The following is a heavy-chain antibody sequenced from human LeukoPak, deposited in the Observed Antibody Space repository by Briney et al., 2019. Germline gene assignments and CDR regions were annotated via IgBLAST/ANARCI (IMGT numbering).Heavy chain of an antibody. D-gene: IGHD2-15*01. CDR2: IKEDGREK. CDR1: GFIFSDYW. J-gene: IGHJ4*02. CDR3: ARGWGEKGYCRGGTCNNPQFDY. V-gene: IGHV3-7*01. Sequence: PGGSLRLSCEASGFIFSDYWMTWVRQAPGKGLEWVANIKEDGREKYYVDSVKGRFTLSKDNAKNSVYLQMNSLGAEDTAVYYCARGWGEKGYCRGGTCNNPQFDYWGQGILVTVSS.